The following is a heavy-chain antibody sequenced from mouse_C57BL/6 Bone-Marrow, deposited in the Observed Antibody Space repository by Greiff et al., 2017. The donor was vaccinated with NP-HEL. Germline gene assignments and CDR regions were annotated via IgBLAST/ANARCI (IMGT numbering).Heavy chain of an antibody. CDR3: ARHYWYFDV. Sequence: EVKVVESGGGLVQPGGSLKLSCAASGFTFSDYYMYWVRQTPEKRLEWVAYISNGGGSTYYLDTVKGRFTISRDNAKNTLYLQMSRLKSEDTAMYYCARHYWYFDVWGTGTTVTVSS. CDR2: ISNGGGST. V-gene: IGHV5-12*01. CDR1: GFTFSDYY. J-gene: IGHJ1*03.